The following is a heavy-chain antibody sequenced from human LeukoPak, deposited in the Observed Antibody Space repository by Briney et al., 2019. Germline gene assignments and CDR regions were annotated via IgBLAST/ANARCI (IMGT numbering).Heavy chain of an antibody. CDR3: ARQGPTMVADY. V-gene: IGHV4-59*08. Sequence: SETLSLTCTVSGGSISSYYWSWIRQPPGKGLEWIGYIYYSGSTNYNPSPKSRVTISVDTSKNQFSLKLSSVTAADTAVYYCARQGPTMVADYWGQGTLVTVSS. J-gene: IGHJ4*02. D-gene: IGHD3-10*01. CDR1: GGSISSYY. CDR2: IYYSGST.